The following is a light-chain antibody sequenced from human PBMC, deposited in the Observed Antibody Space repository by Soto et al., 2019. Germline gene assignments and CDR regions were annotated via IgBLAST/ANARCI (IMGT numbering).Light chain of an antibody. J-gene: IGKJ1*01. CDR2: DSS. CDR1: QSISSW. Sequence: DIQMTQSPSTLSASVGDRVTITCRASQSISSWLAWYQQKPGRAPQLLIYDSSTLEPGVPSRFRGSVSGTEFTLTINGLQPDDFATYYCQQYDGYSPQTFGQGTKVDIK. V-gene: IGKV1-5*01. CDR3: QQYDGYSPQT.